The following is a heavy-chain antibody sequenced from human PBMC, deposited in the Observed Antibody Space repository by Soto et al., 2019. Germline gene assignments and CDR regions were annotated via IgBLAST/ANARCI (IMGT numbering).Heavy chain of an antibody. CDR1: GYTFTGYY. V-gene: IGHV1-2*04. J-gene: IGHJ4*02. CDR3: AKLEVLSGSYNDY. Sequence: ASVKVSCKASGYTFTGYYMHWVRQAPGQGLEWMGWINPNSGGTNYAQKFQGWVTMTRDTSISTAYMELSRLRSDDTAVYYCAKLEVLSGSYNDYWGQGTLVTVSS. CDR2: INPNSGGT. D-gene: IGHD3-10*01.